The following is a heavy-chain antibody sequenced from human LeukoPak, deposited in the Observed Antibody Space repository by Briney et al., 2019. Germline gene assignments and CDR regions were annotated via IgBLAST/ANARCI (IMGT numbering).Heavy chain of an antibody. J-gene: IGHJ3*02. V-gene: IGHV3-15*01. D-gene: IGHD3-22*01. CDR1: GFTFSSYS. Sequence: GGSLRLSCAASGFTFSSYSMNWVRQAPGKGLEWVGFIRSKAYGGTTDYAAPVKGRFTISRDDSKNTLYLQMNSLKTEDTAVYYCTTDRITMIVVAWGAFDIWGQGTMVTVSS. CDR2: IRSKAYGGTT. CDR3: TTDRITMIVVAWGAFDI.